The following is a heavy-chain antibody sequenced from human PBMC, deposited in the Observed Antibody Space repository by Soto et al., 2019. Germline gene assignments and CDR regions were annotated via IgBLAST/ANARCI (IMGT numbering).Heavy chain of an antibody. CDR2: IIPIFGTA. CDR1: GGTFSSYA. V-gene: IGHV1-69*13. J-gene: IGHJ6*03. CDR3: ARGGQVLWFGELLNGLGDYYYYMDV. D-gene: IGHD3-10*01. Sequence: SVKVSCKASGGTFSSYAISWVRQAPGQGLEWMGGIIPIFGTANYAQKFQGRVTITADESTSTAYMELSSLRSEDTAVYYCARGGQVLWFGELLNGLGDYYYYMDVWGKGTTVTVSS.